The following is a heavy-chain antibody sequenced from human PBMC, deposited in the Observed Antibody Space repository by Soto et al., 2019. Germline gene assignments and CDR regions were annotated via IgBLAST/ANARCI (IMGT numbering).Heavy chain of an antibody. CDR1: GCTFSDHY. D-gene: IGHD3-22*01. CDR3: ARFYVDSSGYEEADY. CDR2: ISSSSSYI. V-gene: IGHV3-11*03. Sequence: GGSLRLSCAPSGCTFSDHYMSWIRQAPGKGLEWVSYISSSSSYINYADSVKGRFTISRDNAKNSLYLQMNSLRAEDTAVYYCARFYVDSSGYEEADYWGQGT. J-gene: IGHJ4*02.